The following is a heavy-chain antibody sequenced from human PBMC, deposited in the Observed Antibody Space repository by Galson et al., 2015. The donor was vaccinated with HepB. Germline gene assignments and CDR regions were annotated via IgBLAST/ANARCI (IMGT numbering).Heavy chain of an antibody. CDR3: ARDDYGDYVYYYGMDV. J-gene: IGHJ6*02. CDR2: ISSSSTI. Sequence: SLRLSCAASGFTFSSYSMNWVRQAPGKGLEWVSYISSSSTIYYADSVKGRFTISRDNAKNSLYLQMNSLRAEDTAVYYCARDDYGDYVYYYGMDVWGQGTTVTVSS. V-gene: IGHV3-48*01. D-gene: IGHD4-17*01. CDR1: GFTFSSYS.